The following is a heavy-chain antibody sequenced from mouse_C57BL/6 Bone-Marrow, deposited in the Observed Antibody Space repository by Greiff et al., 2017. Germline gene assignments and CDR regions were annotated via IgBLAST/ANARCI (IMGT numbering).Heavy chain of an antibody. Sequence: EVQGVESGGGLVQPGGSLKLSCAASGFTFSDYGMAWVRQAPRKGLGWVAFISNLAYSIYYADTVTGRFTISRENAKNTLYLELSSLRSEDSGMYCCARPMDYWGQGTSVTVSS. J-gene: IGHJ4*01. CDR1: GFTFSDYG. V-gene: IGHV5-15*01. CDR2: ISNLAYSI. CDR3: ARPMDY.